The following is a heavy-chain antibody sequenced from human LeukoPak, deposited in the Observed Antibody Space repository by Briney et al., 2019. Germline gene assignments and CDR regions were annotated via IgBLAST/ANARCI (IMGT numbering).Heavy chain of an antibody. Sequence: GGSLRLSWAASGFTFDDYGMSWVRQAPGKGLEWVSGINWNGGSTGYADSVKGRFTISRDNAKNSLYLQMNSLRAEDTALYHCARGALNYYYYGMDVWGQGTTVTVSS. CDR1: GFTFDDYG. V-gene: IGHV3-20*01. CDR3: ARGALNYYYYGMDV. J-gene: IGHJ6*02. CDR2: INWNGGST.